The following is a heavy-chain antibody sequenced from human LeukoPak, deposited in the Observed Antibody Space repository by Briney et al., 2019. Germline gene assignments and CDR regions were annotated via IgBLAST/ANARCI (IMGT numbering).Heavy chain of an antibody. J-gene: IGHJ4*02. CDR1: GYTFTSYG. Sequence: GESLKISCQGSGYTFTSYGISWVRQAPGQGLEWMGWISAYNGNTNYAQKLQGRVTMTTDTSTSTAYMELRSLRSDDTAVYYCARDFYDSSGYPYGYWGQGTLVTVSS. V-gene: IGHV1-18*01. CDR3: ARDFYDSSGYPYGY. CDR2: ISAYNGNT. D-gene: IGHD3-22*01.